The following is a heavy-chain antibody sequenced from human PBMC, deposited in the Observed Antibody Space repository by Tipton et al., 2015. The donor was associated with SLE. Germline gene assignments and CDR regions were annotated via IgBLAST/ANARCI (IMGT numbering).Heavy chain of an antibody. CDR3: ARDGGNYYDSSGWEGAFDI. V-gene: IGHV4-38-2*02. D-gene: IGHD3-22*01. Sequence: GLVKPSETLSLTCAVSGYSISSGYYWGWIRQPPGKGLEWIGHIYTSGSTNNNPSLKSRVTISVDTSKNQFSLKLSSVTAADTAVYYCARDGGNYYDSSGWEGAFDIWGQGTMVTVSS. CDR2: IYTSGST. J-gene: IGHJ3*02. CDR1: GYSISSGYY.